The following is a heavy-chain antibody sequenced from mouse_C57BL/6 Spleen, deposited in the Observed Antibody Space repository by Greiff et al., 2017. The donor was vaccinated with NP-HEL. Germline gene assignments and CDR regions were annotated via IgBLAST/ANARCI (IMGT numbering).Heavy chain of an antibody. CDR3: ARLAYDYPDY. CDR2: IDPSDSYT. J-gene: IGHJ2*01. D-gene: IGHD2-4*01. Sequence: QVQLQQPGAELVRPGTSVKLSCKASGYTFTSYWMHWVKQRPGQGLEWIGVIDPSDSYTNYNQKFKGKATLTVDTPSSTAYMQLSSLTSEDSAVYYCARLAYDYPDYWGQGTTLTVSS. V-gene: IGHV1-59*01. CDR1: GYTFTSYW.